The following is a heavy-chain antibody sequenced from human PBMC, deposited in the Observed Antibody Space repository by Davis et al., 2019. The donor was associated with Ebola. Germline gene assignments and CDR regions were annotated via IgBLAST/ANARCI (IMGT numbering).Heavy chain of an antibody. D-gene: IGHD6-13*01. V-gene: IGHV1-69*04. J-gene: IGHJ4*02. Sequence: SVKVSCKASGGTFSSYTISWVRQAPGQGLEWMGRIIPILGIANYAQKFQGRVTITADKSTRTAYMELSSLRSEDTAVYYCARDVGAAAGTDYWGQGTLVTVSS. CDR2: IIPILGIA. CDR1: GGTFSSYT. CDR3: ARDVGAAAGTDY.